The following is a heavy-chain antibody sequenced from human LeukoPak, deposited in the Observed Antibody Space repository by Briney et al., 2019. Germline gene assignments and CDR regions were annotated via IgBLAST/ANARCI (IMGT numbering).Heavy chain of an antibody. CDR2: IYTSGST. Sequence: TSETLSLTCTVSGGSISSYYWSWIRQPAGKGLEWIGRIYTSGSTDYNPSLKSRVTISVDTSKNQFSLKLSSVTAADTAVYYCASYGSGSYAFDIWGQGTMVTVSS. V-gene: IGHV4-4*07. CDR1: GGSISSYY. CDR3: ASYGSGSYAFDI. J-gene: IGHJ3*02. D-gene: IGHD3-10*01.